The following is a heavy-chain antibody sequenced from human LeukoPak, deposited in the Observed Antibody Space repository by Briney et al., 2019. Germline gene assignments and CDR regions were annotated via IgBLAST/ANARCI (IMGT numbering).Heavy chain of an antibody. V-gene: IGHV1-69*13. CDR2: IIPIFGTA. J-gene: IGHJ6*03. Sequence: GASVKVSCKASGGTFSSYAISWVRQAPGQGLEWMGGIIPIFGTANYAQKFQGRVTITADESTSTAYMELSSLRSEDTAVYYCARLGYPGSYYYYMDVWGKGTTVTISS. CDR1: GGTFSSYA. D-gene: IGHD3-10*01. CDR3: ARLGYPGSYYYYMDV.